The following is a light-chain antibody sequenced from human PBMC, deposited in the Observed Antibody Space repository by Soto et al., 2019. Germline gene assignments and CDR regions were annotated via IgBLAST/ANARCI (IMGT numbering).Light chain of an antibody. Sequence: EIVLTQSPGTLSLSPGEGATLSCRASQSVRSNYLAWYQPKPGQAPRLLIYGASSRATGIPDRFSGSGSGTDFTLTISRLEPEDFAVYYCQHYGGSPLYTFGQGTKLEIK. J-gene: IGKJ2*01. CDR2: GAS. V-gene: IGKV3-20*01. CDR1: QSVRSNY. CDR3: QHYGGSPLYT.